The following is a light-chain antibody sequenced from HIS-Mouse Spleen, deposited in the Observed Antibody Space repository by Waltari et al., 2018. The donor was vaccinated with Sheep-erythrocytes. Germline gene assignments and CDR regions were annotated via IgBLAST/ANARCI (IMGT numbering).Light chain of an antibody. Sequence: AIQLTQSPSSLSASVGDRVTITFRASQGISSALAWDQQKPGKAPKLLIYDASSLESGVPSRFSGSGSGTDFTLTISSLQPEDFATYYCQQFNNYPRTFGQGTKVEIK. CDR1: QGISSA. V-gene: IGKV1D-13*01. CDR2: DAS. J-gene: IGKJ1*01. CDR3: QQFNNYPRT.